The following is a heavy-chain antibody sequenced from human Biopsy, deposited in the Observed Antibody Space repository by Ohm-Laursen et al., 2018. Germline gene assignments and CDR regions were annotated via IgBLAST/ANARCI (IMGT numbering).Heavy chain of an antibody. CDR3: ATKLTGYFHH. J-gene: IGHJ1*01. CDR2: NIPILGTG. Sequence: ASVKVSCKAPGGTFSNYGVNWVRQAPGQGLEWLGGNIPILGTGNYAQKFQDRVTVAADTSTSTATMELRSLRSDDTAVYYFATKLTGYFHHWGQRTLVIVSS. V-gene: IGHV1-69*06. D-gene: IGHD3-9*01. CDR1: GGTFSNYG.